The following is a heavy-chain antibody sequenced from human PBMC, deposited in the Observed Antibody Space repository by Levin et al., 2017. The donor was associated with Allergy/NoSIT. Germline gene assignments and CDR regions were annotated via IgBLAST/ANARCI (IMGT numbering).Heavy chain of an antibody. CDR2: IKQDGSEK. CDR1: GFTFSSSW. D-gene: IGHD3-22*01. V-gene: IGHV3-7*01. J-gene: IGHJ4*02. CDR3: ARDGFPLYYYDSSGYLDY. Sequence: LSLTCAASGFTFSSSWMSWVRQAPGKGLEWVANIKQDGSEKYYVDSVKGRFTISRDNAKNSLYLQMNSLRAEDTAVYYCARDGFPLYYYDSSGYLDYWGQGTLVTVSS.